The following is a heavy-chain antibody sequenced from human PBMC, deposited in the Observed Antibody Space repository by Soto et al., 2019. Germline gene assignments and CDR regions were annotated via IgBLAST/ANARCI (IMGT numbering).Heavy chain of an antibody. CDR3: AKGGGYCSGATCSENYGFDV. CDR2: IRYTNAVI. V-gene: IGHV3-21*01. J-gene: IGHJ6*02. D-gene: IGHD2-15*01. CDR1: GFTFSDFA. Sequence: GGSLRLSCAASGFTFSDFAMNWVRQAPGKGLEWVASIRYTNAVIHYADSVKGRFTISRDNAKDSLFLQMNNLRAEDTAVYFCAKGGGYCSGATCSENYGFDVWGQGTTVTVSS.